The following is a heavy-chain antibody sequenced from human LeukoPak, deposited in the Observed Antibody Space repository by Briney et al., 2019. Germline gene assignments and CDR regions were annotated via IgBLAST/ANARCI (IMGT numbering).Heavy chain of an antibody. CDR1: GGSFSGYY. CDR2: INHSGNP. V-gene: IGHV4-34*01. J-gene: IGHJ4*02. CDR3: ARGLTH. Sequence: PSETLSLTCTVSGGSFSGYYWRWIRQPLGKGLEWIGEINHSGNPNYNPSLKSRLTISVDTSRNQLSLKLSSVTAADTGVYYCARGLTHWGQGTLVTVSS.